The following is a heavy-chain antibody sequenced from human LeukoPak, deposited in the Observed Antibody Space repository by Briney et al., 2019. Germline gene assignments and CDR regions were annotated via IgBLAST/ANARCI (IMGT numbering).Heavy chain of an antibody. CDR1: GFTFSNHA. CDR3: ARETVTNHDAFDI. Sequence: GGSLRLSCAASGFTFSNHAMHWVRQAPGKGLKWAAVISHDGSNTYYGDSVKGRFTISRDNSKNTLDLQMNSLRAEDTAVYYCARETVTNHDAFDIWGQGAMVTVSS. J-gene: IGHJ3*02. CDR2: ISHDGSNT. V-gene: IGHV3-30-3*01. D-gene: IGHD4-11*01.